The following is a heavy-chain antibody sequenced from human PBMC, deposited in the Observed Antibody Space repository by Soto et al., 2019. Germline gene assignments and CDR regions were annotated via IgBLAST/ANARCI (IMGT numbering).Heavy chain of an antibody. CDR2: IIPIFGTA. D-gene: IGHD1-26*01. V-gene: IGHV1-69*13. Sequence: ASVKVSCKASGGTFSSYAISWVRQAPGQGLEWMGGIIPIFGTANYAQKFQGRVTITADESTSTAYMELSSLRSEDTAVYYCARDMVGATAGGYYGMDVWGQGNTVTV. J-gene: IGHJ6*02. CDR3: ARDMVGATAGGYYGMDV. CDR1: GGTFSSYA.